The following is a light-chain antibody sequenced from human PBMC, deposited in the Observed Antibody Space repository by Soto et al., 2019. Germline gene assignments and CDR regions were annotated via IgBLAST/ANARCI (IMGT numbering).Light chain of an antibody. J-gene: IGKJ1*01. CDR3: HQLDSYPWT. CDR1: QGISSY. Sequence: IQLTQSPSSLSASVGDRVSITCRASQGISSYLAWYQQKPGKAPKLLIYAASTLQSGVPSRFGGSGSGTDFTLTISSLQPEDFATYYCHQLDSYPWTFGQGTKVDI. CDR2: AAS. V-gene: IGKV1-9*01.